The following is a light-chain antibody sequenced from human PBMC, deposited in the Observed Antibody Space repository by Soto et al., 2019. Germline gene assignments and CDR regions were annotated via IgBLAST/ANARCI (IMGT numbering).Light chain of an antibody. CDR1: SSDVGGYNY. J-gene: IGLJ3*02. Sequence: QSVLTQPASVSGSPGQSITISCTGTSSDVGGYNYVSWYQQHPGKAPKLMIYEVRNRPSGVSHRFSGSKSGNTASLTISGLQAEDEADYYCSSYATSRTRPWVFGGGTKLTVL. CDR3: SSYATSRTRPWV. V-gene: IGLV2-14*01. CDR2: EVR.